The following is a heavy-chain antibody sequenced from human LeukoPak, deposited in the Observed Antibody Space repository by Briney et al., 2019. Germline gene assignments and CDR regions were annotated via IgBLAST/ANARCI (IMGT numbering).Heavy chain of an antibody. V-gene: IGHV3-30*18. J-gene: IGHJ4*01. CDR2: ISYDGSNQ. D-gene: IGHD3-22*01. CDR3: AKDRLGALYYYDSSGYYRFDY. CDR1: EFTFSSYV. Sequence: PRVSLRLSCAAAEFTFSSYVMNWVRQAPGKGLEWVAVISYDGSNQYYADTVKGRFTISRDNSKNTLYLQMNSLRAEDTAVYYCAKDRLGALYYYDSSGYYRFDYWGQGTLVTVSS.